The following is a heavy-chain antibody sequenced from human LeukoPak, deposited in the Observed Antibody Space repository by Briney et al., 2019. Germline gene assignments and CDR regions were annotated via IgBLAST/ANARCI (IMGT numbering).Heavy chain of an antibody. CDR1: GFTFTNAW. J-gene: IGHJ4*02. CDR3: TAYGGTSGLVDC. D-gene: IGHD4-17*01. V-gene: IGHV3-15*01. CDR2: IKSKTDGETT. Sequence: GGSLRLSCAASGFTFTNAWMSWVRQAPGKGLEWVGRIKSKTDGETTDYAAPVKGRFTISRDDSKNTLYLQMNSLKSEDTAVYYCTAYGGTSGLVDCWGQGTLVTVSS.